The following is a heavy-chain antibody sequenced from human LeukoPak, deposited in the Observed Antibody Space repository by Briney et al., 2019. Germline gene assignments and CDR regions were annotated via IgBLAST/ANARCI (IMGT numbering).Heavy chain of an antibody. J-gene: IGHJ4*02. CDR1: GFTSNYW. D-gene: IGHD5-12*01. V-gene: IGHV3-74*01. CDR3: TRGYSGYGNFDC. Sequence: GGSLRLSCAAIGFTSNYWMHWVRQAPGKGLVWVSRIRGDGSTTFYADSVKGRFTISRDNSKNTLYLQMNSLRAEDTAVYYCTRGYSGYGNFDCWGQGTLVTVSS. CDR2: IRGDGSTT.